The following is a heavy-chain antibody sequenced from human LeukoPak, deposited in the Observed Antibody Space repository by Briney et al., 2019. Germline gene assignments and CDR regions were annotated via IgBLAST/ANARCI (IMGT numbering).Heavy chain of an antibody. J-gene: IGHJ4*02. CDR2: IHTGGST. CDR1: GFIFSNYG. Sequence: GGSLRLSCAASGFIFSNYGMNWVRQAPGKGLEWVSVIHTGGSTYYADSVKGRFTISRDTSNNTLYLQMNSLRADDTAVYYCAREGKWLQLRYFDYWGQGTLVTVSS. V-gene: IGHV3-53*01. CDR3: AREGKWLQLRYFDY. D-gene: IGHD5-24*01.